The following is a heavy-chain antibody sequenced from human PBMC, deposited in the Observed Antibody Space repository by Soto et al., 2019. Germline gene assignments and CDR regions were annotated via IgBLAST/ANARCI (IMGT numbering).Heavy chain of an antibody. V-gene: IGHV4-30-4*01. CDR1: GVSISNVNYY. J-gene: IGHJ4*02. D-gene: IGHD7-27*01. CDR2: IYNGGTT. Sequence: QVQLQESGPGLVKPSQTLSLICTVSGVSISNVNYYWSWIRQSPDKGLEWLGHIYNGGTTYNKPSLTSRLTISVDTSKNQFSLQLSSVSAADTAVYYCARGPSGDKVDYWGQGTLVTVSS. CDR3: ARGPSGDKVDY.